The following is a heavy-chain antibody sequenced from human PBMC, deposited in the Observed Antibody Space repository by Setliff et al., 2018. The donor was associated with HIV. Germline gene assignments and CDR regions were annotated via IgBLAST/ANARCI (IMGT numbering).Heavy chain of an antibody. V-gene: IGHV1-2*02. CDR1: GYTFTGYY. CDR2: INPNSGGT. Sequence: ASVKVSCKAPGYTFTGYYMHWVRQAPGQGLEWMGWINPNSGGTNYAQKFQGRVTMTRDTSVSTAYMELSRLRSDDTAVYYCARARGVGGHFYYYGMDVWGQGTTVTVSS. D-gene: IGHD3-16*01. J-gene: IGHJ6*02. CDR3: ARARGVGGHFYYYGMDV.